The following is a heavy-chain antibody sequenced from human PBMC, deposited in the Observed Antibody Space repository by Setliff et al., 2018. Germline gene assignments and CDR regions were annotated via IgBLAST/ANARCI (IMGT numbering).Heavy chain of an antibody. J-gene: IGHJ6*03. D-gene: IGHD3-3*01. CDR3: ARGALVLQFLEWLPRYYYMDV. Sequence: GASVKVSCKASGYPFTSNSMHWVRQAPGQRLEWMGWINAGNGYTKYSQKFQGRVTMTTDASTNTAYMELSSLRSEDTAVYYCARGALVLQFLEWLPRYYYMDVWGKGTTVTVSS. CDR1: GYPFTSNS. V-gene: IGHV1-3*01. CDR2: INAGNGYT.